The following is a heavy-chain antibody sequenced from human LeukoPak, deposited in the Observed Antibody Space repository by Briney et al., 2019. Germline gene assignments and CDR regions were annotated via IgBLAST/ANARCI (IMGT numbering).Heavy chain of an antibody. CDR2: INSDGSST. CDR1: GLTFSSYW. D-gene: IGHD3-10*01. J-gene: IGHJ5*02. Sequence: GGCLRLSCAASGLTFSSYWMHWVRQAPGKGVVWVSRINSDGSSTSYADSVKGRFTISRDNAKNTLYLQMNSLRAEDTAVYYCARARGSGSYWDWFDPWAQKTLVTVSS. V-gene: IGHV3-74*01. CDR3: ARARGSGSYWDWFDP.